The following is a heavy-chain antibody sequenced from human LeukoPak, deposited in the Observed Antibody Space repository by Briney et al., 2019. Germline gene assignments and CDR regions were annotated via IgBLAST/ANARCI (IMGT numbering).Heavy chain of an antibody. Sequence: SQTLSLTCAVSGGSISSGGYSWSWIRQPPGKGLEWIGYIYHSGSTYYNPSLKSRVTISVDRSKNQFSLKLSSVTAADTAVYYCAALGWRSSGYYDFDYWGQGTLVTVSS. CDR1: GGSISSGGYS. CDR2: IYHSGST. D-gene: IGHD3-22*01. V-gene: IGHV4-30-2*01. J-gene: IGHJ4*02. CDR3: AALGWRSSGYYDFDY.